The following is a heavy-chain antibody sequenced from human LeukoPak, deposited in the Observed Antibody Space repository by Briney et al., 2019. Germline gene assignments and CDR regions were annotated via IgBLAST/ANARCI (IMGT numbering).Heavy chain of an antibody. CDR1: GGSFSGYY. CDR3: ARGSGYYGEDFEY. Sequence: SETLSLTCAVYGGSFSGYYWSWIRQPPGKGLEWIGNIYYSGSTYYNPSLKSRVTISVDTSKNQFSLKLGSVTATDTATYYCARGSGYYGEDFEYWGQGTLVTVSS. D-gene: IGHD3-22*01. V-gene: IGHV4-34*01. CDR2: IYYSGST. J-gene: IGHJ4*02.